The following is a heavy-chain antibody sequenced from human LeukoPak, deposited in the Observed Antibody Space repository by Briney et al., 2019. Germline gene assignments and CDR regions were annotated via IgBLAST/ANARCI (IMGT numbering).Heavy chain of an antibody. Sequence: GRSLRLSCAASGFTFSSYSMHWVRQAPGKGLEWVAVIWYDGSNKYYADSVKGRFTISRDNSKNTLYLQMNSLRAEDTAVYYCAKASHLELLRFDYWGQGTLVTVSS. CDR3: AKASHLELLRFDY. CDR1: GFTFSSYS. V-gene: IGHV3-33*06. J-gene: IGHJ4*02. D-gene: IGHD2-15*01. CDR2: IWYDGSNK.